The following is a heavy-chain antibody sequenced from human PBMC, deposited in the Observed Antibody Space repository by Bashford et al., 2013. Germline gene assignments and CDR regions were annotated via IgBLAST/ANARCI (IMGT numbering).Heavy chain of an antibody. V-gene: IGHV4-61*02. CDR3: ARDRYGSGSEGYYYYGMDV. CDR2: IYTSGST. D-gene: IGHD3-10*01. J-gene: IGHJ6*02. Sequence: SETLSLTCTVSGGSISSGSYYWSWIRQPAGKGLEWIGRIYTSGSTYYNPSLKSRVTISVDTSKNQFSLKLSSVTAADTAVYYCARDRYGSGSEGYYYYGMDVWGQGTTVTVSS. CDR1: GGSISSGSYY.